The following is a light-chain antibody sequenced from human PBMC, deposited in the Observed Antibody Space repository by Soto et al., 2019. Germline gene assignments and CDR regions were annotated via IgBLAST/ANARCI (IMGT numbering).Light chain of an antibody. J-gene: IGKJ5*01. V-gene: IGKV3-20*01. CDR2: AAS. Sequence: SPGTLSLSPGERATLFCRASQSVDSSYLAWYQQKPGQAPRLLIYAASSRAAGVPDRFGGSGSGTDFTLTISRLEPEDFAVYYCQQYGALFLTFGQGTRLEI. CDR3: QQYGALFLT. CDR1: QSVDSSY.